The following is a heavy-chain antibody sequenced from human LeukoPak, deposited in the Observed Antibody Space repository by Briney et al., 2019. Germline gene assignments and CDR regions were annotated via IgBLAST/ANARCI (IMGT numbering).Heavy chain of an antibody. Sequence: GGTLRLSCAPSGFTFSSYGMSWVRQAPGKGLEWVSAISATGGTTYYADSVKGRFTISRDNSKNTLYLQMNSLRAEDTAIYYCAKNGDRGAYCSGGSCYPYYYYYIDVWGKGTTVTISS. V-gene: IGHV3-23*01. CDR3: AKNGDRGAYCSGGSCYPYYYYYIDV. D-gene: IGHD2-15*01. CDR1: GFTFSSYG. J-gene: IGHJ6*03. CDR2: ISATGGTT.